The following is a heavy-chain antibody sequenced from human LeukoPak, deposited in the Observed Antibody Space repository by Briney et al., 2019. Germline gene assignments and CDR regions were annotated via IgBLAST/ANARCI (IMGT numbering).Heavy chain of an antibody. CDR3: AKSGYNRFDY. V-gene: IGHV3-23*01. Sequence: GGSLRLSCAASGFTFSSYSMNWVRQAPGKGLEWVSAFSGSGGGTYYADSVKGRFTISRDNSKNTLYLQMNSLRAEDTAVYFCAKSGYNRFDYWGQGTLVTVSS. CDR1: GFTFSSYS. CDR2: FSGSGGGT. D-gene: IGHD5-24*01. J-gene: IGHJ4*02.